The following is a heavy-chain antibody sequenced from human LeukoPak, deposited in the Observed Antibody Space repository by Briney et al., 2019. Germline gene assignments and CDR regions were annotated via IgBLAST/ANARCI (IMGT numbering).Heavy chain of an antibody. V-gene: IGHV1-18*01. CDR1: GYTFTRDD. CDR3: ARTTYSLIEGPRNSYFDL. D-gene: IGHD6-13*01. J-gene: IGHJ2*01. CDR2: IGTNNGNI. Sequence: SVKVSCKASGYTFTRDDITWVRQAPGQGLEWMGWIGTNNGNINYAQKYHGRVTMTTDTSSSIVYMELRSLRSDDTAVYYCARTTYSLIEGPRNSYFDLSGRGTLVTVSS.